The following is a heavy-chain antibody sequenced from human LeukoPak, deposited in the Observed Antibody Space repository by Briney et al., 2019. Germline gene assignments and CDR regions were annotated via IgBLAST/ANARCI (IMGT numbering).Heavy chain of an antibody. CDR3: ARVRYCSTTSCTKAYFDS. Sequence: GGSLRLSCAASGFTFSNYWMHWVRQVPGKGLVWVSRIDDDGSDTTYADSVEGRFTISRDNAKNTLYLQMNSLRVEDTAVYYCARVRYCSTTSCTKAYFDSWGQGTLVTVSS. J-gene: IGHJ4*02. D-gene: IGHD2-2*01. CDR1: GFTFSNYW. V-gene: IGHV3-74*01. CDR2: IDDDGSDT.